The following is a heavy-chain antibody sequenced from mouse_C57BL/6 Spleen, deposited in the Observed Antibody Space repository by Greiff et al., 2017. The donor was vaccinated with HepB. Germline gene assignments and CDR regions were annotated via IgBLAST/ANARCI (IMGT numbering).Heavy chain of an antibody. CDR3: ARDGTHGNPKDLCAY. CDR2: ISYDGSN. Sequence: EVKLQESGPGLVKPSQSLSLTCSVTGYSITSGYYWNWIRQFPGNKLEWMGYISYDGSNNYNPSLKNRISITRDTSKNQFFLKFNSVTTEETATYYWARDGTHGNPKDLCAYLGQGTLVTVSA. CDR1: GYSITSGYY. J-gene: IGHJ3*01. D-gene: IGHD2-1*01. V-gene: IGHV3-6*01.